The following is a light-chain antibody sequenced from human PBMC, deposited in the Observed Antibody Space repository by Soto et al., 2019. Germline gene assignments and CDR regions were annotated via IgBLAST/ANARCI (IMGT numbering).Light chain of an antibody. V-gene: IGKV1-5*03. Sequence: DIQMTQSPSTLSASVGDRVTITCRASQSFSSWLAWYQQKPGKAPKLLISKASSLESGVPSRFSGSGSGTDFTLTISRLEPEDFAVYYCQQYGSSGTFGQGTRL. J-gene: IGKJ5*01. CDR2: KAS. CDR3: QQYGSSGT. CDR1: QSFSSW.